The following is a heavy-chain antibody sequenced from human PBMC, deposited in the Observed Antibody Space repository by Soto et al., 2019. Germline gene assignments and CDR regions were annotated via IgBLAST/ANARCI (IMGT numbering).Heavy chain of an antibody. Sequence: SVKVSCKASGGTFSSYATSWARQAPGQGLEWMGGIIPIFGTANYAQKFQGRVTITADESTSTAYMELSSLRSEDTAVYYCARVSISIAAAGTSYNWFDPWGQGTLVTVSS. D-gene: IGHD6-13*01. CDR3: ARVSISIAAAGTSYNWFDP. J-gene: IGHJ5*02. V-gene: IGHV1-69*13. CDR2: IIPIFGTA. CDR1: GGTFSSYA.